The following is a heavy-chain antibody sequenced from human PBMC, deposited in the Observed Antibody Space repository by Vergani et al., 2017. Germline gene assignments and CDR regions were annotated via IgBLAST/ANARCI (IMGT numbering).Heavy chain of an antibody. V-gene: IGHV1-69*13. Sequence: QVQLVQSGAEVKKPGSSVKVSCKASGGTFSTYAISWVRQAPGQGLEWMGRLIPIFGTTYYAQNFQGRVTITADESTSTAYMELSSLRSEDTAVYYCARDRRYCSGGSCYLDYWGQGTLITVSS. D-gene: IGHD2-15*01. CDR3: ARDRRYCSGGSCYLDY. J-gene: IGHJ4*02. CDR1: GGTFSTYA. CDR2: LIPIFGTT.